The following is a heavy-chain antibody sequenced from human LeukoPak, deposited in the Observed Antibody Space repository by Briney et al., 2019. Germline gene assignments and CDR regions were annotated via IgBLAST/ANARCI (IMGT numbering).Heavy chain of an antibody. V-gene: IGHV3-21*06. Sequence: GGSLRLSCAASGFTFSSYAMSWVRQAPGKGLEWVSSISTDNSYRHYADSVKGRFTISRDNPKNSLYLQMNTLRAEDTAVYYCARDVSLDFWGQGTLVTVSS. CDR3: ARDVSLDF. CDR1: GFTFSSYA. J-gene: IGHJ4*02. CDR2: ISTDNSYR.